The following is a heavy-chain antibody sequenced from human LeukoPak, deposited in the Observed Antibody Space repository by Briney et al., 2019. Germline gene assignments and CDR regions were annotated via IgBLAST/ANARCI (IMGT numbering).Heavy chain of an antibody. Sequence: ASVKVSCKASGGTFSSYAISWVRQDPGQGLEWMGGIIPIFGTANYAQKFQGRVTITADESTSTAYMELSSLRSEDTAVYYCARSTLSIPQFAPFDYWGQGTLVTVSS. CDR2: IIPIFGTA. CDR3: ARSTLSIPQFAPFDY. CDR1: GGTFSSYA. D-gene: IGHD2-21*01. V-gene: IGHV1-69*13. J-gene: IGHJ4*02.